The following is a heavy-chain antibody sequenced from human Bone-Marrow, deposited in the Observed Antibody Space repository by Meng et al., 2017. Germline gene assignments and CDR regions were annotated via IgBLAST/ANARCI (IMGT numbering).Heavy chain of an antibody. Sequence: ERLHKSGPGLWKPPQTLSLTCAFSGDSVSSNSAAWNWIRQSPSRGLEWLGRTYYRSKWYNDYAVSVKSRITINPDTSKNQFSLQLNSVTPEDTAVYYCARDSIQLWSRDLFDYWGQGTLVTVSS. J-gene: IGHJ4*02. CDR1: GDSVSSNSAA. CDR2: TYYRSKWYN. CDR3: ARDSIQLWSRDLFDY. D-gene: IGHD5-18*01. V-gene: IGHV6-1*01.